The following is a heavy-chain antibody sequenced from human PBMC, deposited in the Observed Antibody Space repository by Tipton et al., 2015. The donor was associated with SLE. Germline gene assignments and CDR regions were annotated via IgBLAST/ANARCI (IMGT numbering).Heavy chain of an antibody. J-gene: IGHJ1*01. CDR2: ISSSGSTI. CDR3: ARGGYCTNGVCSRAEYFQH. D-gene: IGHD2-8*01. CDR1: GFTFSDYY. V-gene: IGHV3-11*01. Sequence: SLRLSCAASGFTFSDYYMSWIRQAPGKGLEWVSYISSSGSTIYYAGSVKGRFTISRDNAKNSLYLQMNSLRAEDTAVYYCARGGYCTNGVCSRAEYFQHWGQGTLVTVSS.